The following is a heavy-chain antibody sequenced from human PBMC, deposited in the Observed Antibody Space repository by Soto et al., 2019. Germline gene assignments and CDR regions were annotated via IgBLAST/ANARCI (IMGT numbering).Heavy chain of an antibody. D-gene: IGHD2-8*01. CDR1: GYNIRSYF. V-gene: IGHV4-59*01. CDR2: VYSTEIT. J-gene: IGHJ5*02. Sequence: TLSLTCTVSGYNIRSYFWLWIRQPPGKGLEWIGYVYSTEITNYNPSLKSRVAMSIDTSKNQFSLKVRSVTAADTAVYYCARGSEAWSEPWGQGKRVTVS. CDR3: ARGSEAWSEP.